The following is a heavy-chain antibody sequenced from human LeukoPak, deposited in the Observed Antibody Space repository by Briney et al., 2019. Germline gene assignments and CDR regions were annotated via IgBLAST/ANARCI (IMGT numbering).Heavy chain of an antibody. D-gene: IGHD1-1*01. CDR2: FDPEDGET. J-gene: IGHJ4*02. CDR1: GYTLTELS. Sequence: ASVKVSCKVSGYTLTELSMHWVRQAPGKGLEWMGGFDPEDGETIYAQKFQGRVTMTRDTSTSTVYMELSSLRSEDTAVYYCARDIRTGQNFDYWGQGTLVTVSS. CDR3: ARDIRTGQNFDY. V-gene: IGHV1-24*01.